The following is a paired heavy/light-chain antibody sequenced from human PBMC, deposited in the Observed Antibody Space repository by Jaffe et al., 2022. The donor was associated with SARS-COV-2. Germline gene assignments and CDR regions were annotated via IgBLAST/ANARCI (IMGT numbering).Light chain of an antibody. Sequence: DVVMTQSPLSLPVTLGQPASISCRSSQSLVSSDGNTYLNWFQQRPGQSPRRLIYKVSNRDSGVPDRFSGSGSGTDFTLKISRVEADDVGVYYCMQGTLWPWTFGQGTKVEIK. CDR1: QSLVSSDGNTY. V-gene: IGKV2-30*01. J-gene: IGKJ1*01. CDR3: MQGTLWPWT. CDR2: KVS.
Heavy chain of an antibody. J-gene: IGHJ4*02. D-gene: IGHD4-4*01. CDR3: TTRRGDY. V-gene: IGHV3-7*03. CDR1: GFTLSTYW. CDR2: TNQDGSDK. Sequence: EVQLVESGGDLVQPGGSLRLSCTASGFTLSTYWMSWVRQAPGKGLEWVANTNQDGSDKYYVDSVKGRFTISRDNAKNSLYLQMNSLRAEDTAVYYCTTRRGDYWGQGTLVTVSS.